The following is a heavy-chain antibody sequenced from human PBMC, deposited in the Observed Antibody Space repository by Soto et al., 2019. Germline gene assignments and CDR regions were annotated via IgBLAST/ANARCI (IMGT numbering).Heavy chain of an antibody. CDR3: TKNRSPEGSVPNYFDN. CDR1: GFTFSSYV. D-gene: IGHD6-19*01. CDR2: IRGSGTNI. Sequence: EVQLLESGGGLIQPGGSLRLSCAASGFTFSSYVMNWVRQAPGKGLQWVSAIRGSGTNILYADSVKGRFTISRDNSRNTVYLQMDSLIAEDTAVYYCTKNRSPEGSVPNYFDNGGLGTLVTVSS. J-gene: IGHJ4*02. V-gene: IGHV3-23*01.